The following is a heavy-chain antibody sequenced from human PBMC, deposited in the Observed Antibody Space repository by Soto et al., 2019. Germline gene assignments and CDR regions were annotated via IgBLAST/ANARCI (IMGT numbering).Heavy chain of an antibody. Sequence: GGPLRLSCAASGFTFSDYYMSWIRQAPGKGLEWVSYISSSGSTIYYADSVKGRFTISRDNAKNSLYLQMNSLRAEDTAVYYCARVRDCSSTSCYARGTHYYYYYMDVWGKGTTVTVSS. D-gene: IGHD2-2*01. CDR1: GFTFSDYY. CDR2: ISSSGSTI. CDR3: ARVRDCSSTSCYARGTHYYYYYMDV. J-gene: IGHJ6*03. V-gene: IGHV3-11*01.